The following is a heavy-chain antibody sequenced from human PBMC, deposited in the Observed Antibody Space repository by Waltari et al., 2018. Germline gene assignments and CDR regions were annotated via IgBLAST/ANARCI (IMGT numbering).Heavy chain of an antibody. CDR2: IYHSGST. CDR3: ARRAVFGVVFWAFDI. D-gene: IGHD3-3*01. CDR1: GYSISSGDY. J-gene: IGHJ3*02. V-gene: IGHV4-38-2*01. Sequence: QVQLQESGPGLVKPSETLSLTCAVSGYSISSGDYWGWIRQPPGKGLEWIGTIYHSGSTYYNPSLKSRVTISVDTSKNQFSLKLSSVTAADTAVYYCARRAVFGVVFWAFDIWGQGTMVTVSS.